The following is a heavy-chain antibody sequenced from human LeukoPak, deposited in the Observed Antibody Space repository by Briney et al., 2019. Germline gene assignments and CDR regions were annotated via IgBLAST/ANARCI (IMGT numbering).Heavy chain of an antibody. Sequence: GGSLRLSCAASGFTFSSYAMSWVRQAPGKGLEWVSAISGSGDSTYYADSVKGRFTISRDNSKNTLYLQMNSLRAEDTAVYYCAKARAPRNFYGMDLWGQGTTVTVSS. V-gene: IGHV3-23*01. CDR2: ISGSGDST. CDR1: GFTFSSYA. CDR3: AKARAPRNFYGMDL. J-gene: IGHJ6*02.